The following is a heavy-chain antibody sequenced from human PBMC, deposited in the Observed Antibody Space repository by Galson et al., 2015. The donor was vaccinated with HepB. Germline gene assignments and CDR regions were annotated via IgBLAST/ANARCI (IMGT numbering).Heavy chain of an antibody. CDR1: GYTFTSYA. J-gene: IGHJ4*02. CDR3: ARTGNRYSGSYPLGY. V-gene: IGHV1-3*01. Sequence: SVKVSCKASGYTFTSYAMHWVRQAPGQRLEWMGWINAGNGNTKYSQKFQGRVTITRDTSASTAYMELSSLRSEDTAVYYCARTGNRYSGSYPLGYWGQGTLVTVSS. CDR2: INAGNGNT. D-gene: IGHD1-26*01.